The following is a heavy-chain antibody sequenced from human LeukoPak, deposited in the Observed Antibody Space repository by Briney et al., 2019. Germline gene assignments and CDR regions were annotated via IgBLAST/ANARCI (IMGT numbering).Heavy chain of an antibody. V-gene: IGHV1-69*13. Sequence: ASVTVSCKASGGTFSSYAISWVRQAPGQGLEWMGGIIPIFGTANYAQKFQGRVTITADESTSTAYMELSSLRSEDTAVYYCARAYCGGDCYSPRDAFDIWGQGTMVTVSS. CDR1: GGTFSSYA. CDR2: IIPIFGTA. J-gene: IGHJ3*02. D-gene: IGHD2-21*01. CDR3: ARAYCGGDCYSPRDAFDI.